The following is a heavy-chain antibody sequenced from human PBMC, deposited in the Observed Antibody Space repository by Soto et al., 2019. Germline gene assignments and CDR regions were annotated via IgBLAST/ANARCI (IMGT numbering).Heavy chain of an antibody. V-gene: IGHV4-31*03. CDR1: GGSISSGGYY. J-gene: IGHJ5*02. CDR3: AREGYDLNWFDP. D-gene: IGHD3-3*01. Sequence: QVQLQESGPGLVKPSQTLSLTCTVSGGSISSGGYYWSWIRQHPGKGLEWIGYIYYSGSTYYNPSLKSRVAISVDTSKNQFSLKLSSVTAADTAVYYCAREGYDLNWFDPWGQGTLVTVSS. CDR2: IYYSGST.